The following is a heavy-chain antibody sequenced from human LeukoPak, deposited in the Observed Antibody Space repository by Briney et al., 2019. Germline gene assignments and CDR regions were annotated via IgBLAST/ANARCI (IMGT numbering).Heavy chain of an antibody. V-gene: IGHV3-30*18. CDR1: GFTFSTYA. CDR2: ISYDGSNK. D-gene: IGHD2-2*01. Sequence: GGSLRLSCAASGFTFSTYAVNWVRQAPGKGLEWVAVISYDGSNKYYADSVKGRFTISRDNSKNTLYLQMNSLRAEDTAVYYCAKDRIVVVPAATEPDGMDVWGQGTTVTVSS. CDR3: AKDRIVVVPAATEPDGMDV. J-gene: IGHJ6*02.